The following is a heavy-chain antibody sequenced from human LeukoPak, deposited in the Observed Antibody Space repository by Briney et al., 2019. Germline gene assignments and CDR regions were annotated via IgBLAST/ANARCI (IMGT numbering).Heavy chain of an antibody. D-gene: IGHD3-10*01. Sequence: GGSLRLSCAASTFNVSTNYMTWVRQAPGKGLEWVSMIYTGGSPYYADSVKGRFTISRDNSKNTLNLQMNSLRVEDTAVYYCVPLTDGSVDQWGQGTLVTVSS. CDR1: TFNVSTNY. J-gene: IGHJ4*02. V-gene: IGHV3-66*01. CDR2: IYTGGSP. CDR3: VPLTDGSVDQ.